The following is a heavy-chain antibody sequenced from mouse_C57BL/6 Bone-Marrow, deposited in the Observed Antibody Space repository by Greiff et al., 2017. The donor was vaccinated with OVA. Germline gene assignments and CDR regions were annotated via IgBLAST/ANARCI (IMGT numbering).Heavy chain of an antibody. Sequence: QVQLQQSGAELMKPGASVKLSCKATGYTFTGYWIEWVKQRPGHGLEWIGEILPGSGSTNYNEKFKGKATFTADTSSNTAYMQLGSLTTEDSAIYYCARKDSNHLDYWGQGTTLTVSS. V-gene: IGHV1-9*01. CDR1: GYTFTGYW. J-gene: IGHJ2*01. CDR3: ARKDSNHLDY. CDR2: ILPGSGST. D-gene: IGHD2-5*01.